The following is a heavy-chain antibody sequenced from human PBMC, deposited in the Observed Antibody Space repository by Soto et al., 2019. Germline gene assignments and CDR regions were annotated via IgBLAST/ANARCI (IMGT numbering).Heavy chain of an antibody. D-gene: IGHD6-19*01. CDR1: GFTFNTYA. J-gene: IGHJ4*02. CDR2: ISSDGNNK. V-gene: IGHV3-30-3*01. Sequence: GESLRLSCAASGFTFNTYAMHWVRQAPGKGLEWVGVISSDGNNKYYAGSVKGRFTISRENSKNTLYLQMNSLRAEDTAMYYCARDASEQTSYSSGWYWGQGT. CDR3: ARDASEQTSYSSGWY.